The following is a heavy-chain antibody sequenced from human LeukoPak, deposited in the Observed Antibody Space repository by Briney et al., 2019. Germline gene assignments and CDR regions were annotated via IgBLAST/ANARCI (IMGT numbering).Heavy chain of an antibody. Sequence: GGSLRLSRAASGFTFSSYWMHWVRQAPGKGLVWVSRINSDGSSTSYADSVKGRFTISRDNAKNTLYLQMNSLRAEDAAVYYCARDRGGAVAGIGYWGQGTLVTVSS. CDR1: GFTFSSYW. D-gene: IGHD6-19*01. J-gene: IGHJ4*02. CDR2: INSDGSST. V-gene: IGHV3-74*01. CDR3: ARDRGGAVAGIGY.